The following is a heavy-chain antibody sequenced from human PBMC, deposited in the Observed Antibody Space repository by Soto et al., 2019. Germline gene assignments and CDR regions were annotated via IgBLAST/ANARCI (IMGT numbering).Heavy chain of an antibody. D-gene: IGHD6-25*01. J-gene: IGHJ4*02. CDR1: GFSLSTDAVG. CDR3: AHRIAAPGRTLDY. V-gene: IGHV2-5*01. Sequence: QITLEESCPTLVRPTQTLTLTCTVSGFSLSTDAVGVAWIRQPPGKALEWLALIYWNDEARYKSSLNNRLTITKDTSKNQVVLTMTDMAPLDTATYFCAHRIAAPGRTLDYWGQGTLVTVSS. CDR2: IYWNDEA.